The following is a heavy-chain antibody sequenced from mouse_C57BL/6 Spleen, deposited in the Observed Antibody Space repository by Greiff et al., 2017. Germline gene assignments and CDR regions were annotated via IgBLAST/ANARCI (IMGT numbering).Heavy chain of an antibody. Sequence: VKLQQSGPELVKPGASVKISCKASGYAFSSSWMNWVKQRPGKGLEWIGRIYPGDGDTNYNGKFKGKATLTADKSSSTAYMQLSSLTSEDSAVYFFESASYDYDGSWFAYWGQGTLVTVSA. CDR3: ESASYDYDGSWFAY. V-gene: IGHV1-82*01. CDR2: IYPGDGDT. J-gene: IGHJ3*01. D-gene: IGHD2-4*01. CDR1: GYAFSSSW.